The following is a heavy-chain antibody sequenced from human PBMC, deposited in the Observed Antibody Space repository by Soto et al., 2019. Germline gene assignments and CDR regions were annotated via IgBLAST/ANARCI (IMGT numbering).Heavy chain of an antibody. V-gene: IGHV4-59*01. J-gene: IGHJ1*01. D-gene: IGHD3-10*01. CDR2: IYGTGST. CDR3: VRATVGVTDFQH. Sequence: QVQLQESGPGLVKPSETQSLTCTVSGSSISSYYWSWIRQPPGKGLEWIGYIYGTGSTNYNPSLKSRVTMSIDTSKNHFSLKLSSVTPADTAVYYWVRATVGVTDFQHWGQGTLVTVSS. CDR1: GSSISSYY.